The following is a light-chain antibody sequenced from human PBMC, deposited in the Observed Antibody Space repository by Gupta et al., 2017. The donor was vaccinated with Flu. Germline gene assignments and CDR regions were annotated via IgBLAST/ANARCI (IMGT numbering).Light chain of an antibody. J-gene: IGKJ3*01. CDR2: GAS. Sequence: IQMTQSPSSLSASVGDRVTITCRASQGITKYLAWYQQKPGQIPKLLIYGASALQSGVPSRFSGSGSGTDFTLTISSLQPEDVATYYCQKDNSVPLTFGHGTKVDIK. V-gene: IGKV1-27*01. CDR3: QKDNSVPLT. CDR1: QGITKY.